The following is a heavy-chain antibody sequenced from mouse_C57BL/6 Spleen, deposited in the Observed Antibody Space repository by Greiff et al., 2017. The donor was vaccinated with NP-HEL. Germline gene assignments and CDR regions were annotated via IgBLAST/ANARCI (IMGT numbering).Heavy chain of an antibody. CDR2: INPNYGTT. D-gene: IGHD1-1*01. V-gene: IGHV1-39*01. CDR3: ARLPYYGSSYDYFDY. J-gene: IGHJ2*01. Sequence: EVHLVESGPELVKPGASVKISCKASGYSFTDYNMNWVKQSNGKSLEWIGVINPNYGTTSYNQKFKGKATLTVDQSSSTAYMQLNSLTSEDSAVYYCARLPYYGSSYDYFDYWGQGTTLTVSS. CDR1: GYSFTDYN.